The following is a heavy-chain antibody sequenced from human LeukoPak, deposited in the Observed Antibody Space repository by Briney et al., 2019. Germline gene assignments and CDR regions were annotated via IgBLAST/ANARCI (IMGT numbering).Heavy chain of an antibody. V-gene: IGHV1-69*05. CDR1: AGTFSSYV. CDR2: IIPIFGTA. D-gene: IGHD3-22*01. Sequence: ASVKVSCKASAGTFSSYVISWVRQAPGQGLEWMGGIIPIFGTANYAQKFQGRVTITTAESTSTAYMELSSLRSEDTAVYYCARAPPSYYYDSSGYGAANYFDYWGQGTLVTVSS. CDR3: ARAPPSYYYDSSGYGAANYFDY. J-gene: IGHJ4*02.